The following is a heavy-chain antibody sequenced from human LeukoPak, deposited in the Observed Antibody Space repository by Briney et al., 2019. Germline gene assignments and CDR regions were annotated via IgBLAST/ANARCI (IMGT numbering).Heavy chain of an antibody. V-gene: IGHV3-33*01. CDR1: AFTLSSFG. CDR2: IWSDGSNT. CDR3: ARAPETWYIVF. J-gene: IGHJ4*02. Sequence: GGSLRLSCAASAFTLSSFGMHWVRQAPGKGLEWVAVIWSDGSNTYYADSVEGRFTISRDNCKNTLYLRMNSLRAEDTAVYYCARAPETWYIVFWGPGTLVTVSP.